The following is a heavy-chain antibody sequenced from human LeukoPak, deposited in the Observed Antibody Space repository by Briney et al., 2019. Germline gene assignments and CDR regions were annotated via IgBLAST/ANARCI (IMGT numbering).Heavy chain of an antibody. CDR3: ARDRSQEFDP. CDR2: ISSDGTNK. V-gene: IGHV3-30*04. CDR1: GFTFSSYA. J-gene: IGHJ5*02. D-gene: IGHD3-10*01. Sequence: TGGSLRLSCAASGFTFSSYAMYWVRQAPGKGLEWVAVISSDGTNKDYADSVKGRFSISRDNSKNTLYLQMNRLRSDDTAVYYCARDRSQEFDPWGQGTLVTVSS.